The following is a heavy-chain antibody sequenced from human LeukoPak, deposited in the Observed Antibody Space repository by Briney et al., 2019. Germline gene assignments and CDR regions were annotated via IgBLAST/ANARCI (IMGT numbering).Heavy chain of an antibody. J-gene: IGHJ4*02. V-gene: IGHV3-23*01. D-gene: IGHD6-19*01. Sequence: GGSLRLSCAASGFTFSSYAMSWVRQAPGKGLEWVSGISGSDGSTYYADSVKGRFTISRDNSRNTLYLQMNSLRAEDTAVYYCAKVSSGLVRDFDYWGQGTLVTVSS. CDR2: ISGSDGST. CDR3: AKVSSGLVRDFDY. CDR1: GFTFSSYA.